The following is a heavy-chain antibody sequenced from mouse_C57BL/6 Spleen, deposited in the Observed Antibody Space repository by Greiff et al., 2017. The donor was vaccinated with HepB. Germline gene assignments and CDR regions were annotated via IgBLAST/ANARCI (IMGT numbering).Heavy chain of an antibody. V-gene: IGHV1-22*01. J-gene: IGHJ4*01. CDR1: GYTFTDYN. D-gene: IGHD2-3*01. Sequence: EVQLQQSGPELVKPGASVKMSCKASGYTFTDYNMHWVKQSHGKSLEWIGYINPNNGGTSYNQKFKGKATLTVNKSSSTAYMELRSLTSEDSAVYYCASGWLPSYAMDYWGQGTSVTVSS. CDR2: INPNNGGT. CDR3: ASGWLPSYAMDY.